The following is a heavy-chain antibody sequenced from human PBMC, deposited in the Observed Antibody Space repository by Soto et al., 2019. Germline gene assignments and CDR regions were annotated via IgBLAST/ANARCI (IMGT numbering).Heavy chain of an antibody. CDR3: ARGPTLPNAIQLERLYYYYGMDV. CDR1: GGTFSSYA. J-gene: IGHJ6*02. D-gene: IGHD1-1*01. Sequence: QVQLVQSGAEVKKPGSSVKVSCKASGGTFSSYAISWVRQAPGQGLEWMGGIIPVFGTANYAQKFQGRVXITADEATSTXXMXLXXLRSEDTAVYYCARGPTLPNAIQLERLYYYYGMDVWGQGTTVTVSS. V-gene: IGHV1-69*12. CDR2: IIPVFGTA.